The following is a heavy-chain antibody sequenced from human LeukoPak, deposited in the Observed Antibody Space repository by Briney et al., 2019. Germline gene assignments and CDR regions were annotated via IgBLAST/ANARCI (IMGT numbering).Heavy chain of an antibody. CDR2: ISYDGSNK. CDR3: ARDHLWFGELGFFDY. CDR1: GFTFSSYA. D-gene: IGHD3-10*01. J-gene: IGHJ4*02. V-gene: IGHV3-30*04. Sequence: GGSLRLSCAASGFTFSSYAMHWVRQAPGKGLEWVAVISYDGSNKYYADSVKGRFTISRDNSKNTLYLQMNSLRAEDTAVYYCARDHLWFGELGFFDYWGQGTLVTVSS.